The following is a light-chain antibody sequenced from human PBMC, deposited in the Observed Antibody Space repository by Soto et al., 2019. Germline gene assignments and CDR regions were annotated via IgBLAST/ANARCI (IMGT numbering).Light chain of an antibody. J-gene: IGLJ2*01. CDR3: SSYTSRNTLS. CDR1: SSDVGGYNF. CDR2: EVT. V-gene: IGLV2-14*01. Sequence: QSALTQPASVSGSPGQSITISCTGTSSDVGGYNFVSWYQQHPVKAPKLMIYEVTDRPSGVSNRFSGSKSGSTASLTISGLQAEDEADYYCSSYTSRNTLSFGGGTKVTVL.